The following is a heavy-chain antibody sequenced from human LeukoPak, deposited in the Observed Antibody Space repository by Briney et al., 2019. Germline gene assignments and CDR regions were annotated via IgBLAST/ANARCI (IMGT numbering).Heavy chain of an antibody. CDR2: IYYSGST. V-gene: IGHV4-59*01. D-gene: IGHD6-13*01. J-gene: IGHJ5*02. Sequence: PSETLSLTCTVSGGSISSYYWSWLRQPPGKGLEWIGYIYYSGSTNYNPSLKSRITISVDTSKNQFSLKLSPVTAADTAVYYCARAGYSSSPSNWFDPWGQGTLVTVSS. CDR1: GGSISSYY. CDR3: ARAGYSSSPSNWFDP.